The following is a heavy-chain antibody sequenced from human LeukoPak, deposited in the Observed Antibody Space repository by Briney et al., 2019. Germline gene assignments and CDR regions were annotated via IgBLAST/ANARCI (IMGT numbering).Heavy chain of an antibody. CDR2: IIPIFGIA. CDR1: GGTFSSYA. D-gene: IGHD2-21*01. CDR3: ARVSDNWFDP. J-gene: IGHJ5*02. Sequence: SVKVSCKASGGTFSSYAISWVRQAPGQGLEWMGRIIPIFGIANYAQKFQGRVTITADKSTSTAYMELSNLRSEDTAVYYCARVSDNWFDPWGQGTLVTVSS. V-gene: IGHV1-69*04.